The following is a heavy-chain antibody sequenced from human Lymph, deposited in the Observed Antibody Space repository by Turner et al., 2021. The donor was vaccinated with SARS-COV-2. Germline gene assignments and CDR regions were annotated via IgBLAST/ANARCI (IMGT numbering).Heavy chain of an antibody. D-gene: IGHD5-12*01. Sequence: EVQLVESGGGLVQPGGSLRLSCSASGFTFSSYYMTWVRQAPGKGLEWVANMNQDGSEKYYVDSVKGRFTISRDNAKNSLYLQMNSLRAEDTAVFYCARDRARGRGYSAYDAKFDYWGQGALVTVSS. V-gene: IGHV3-7*01. J-gene: IGHJ4*02. CDR3: ARDRARGRGYSAYDAKFDY. CDR1: GFTFSSYY. CDR2: MNQDGSEK.